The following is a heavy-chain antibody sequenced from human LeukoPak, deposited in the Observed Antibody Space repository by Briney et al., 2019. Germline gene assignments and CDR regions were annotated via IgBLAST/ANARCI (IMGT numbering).Heavy chain of an antibody. J-gene: IGHJ4*02. V-gene: IGHV3-23*01. CDR2: ISGSGGST. Sequence: GGSLRLSCAASEFTVSSNYMSWVRQVPGKGLEWVSAISGSGGSTYYADSVKGRFTISRDNSKNTLYLQMNSLRAEDTAVYYCAKSQFAHCSGGSCKRGYFDYWGQGTLVTVSS. CDR1: EFTVSSNY. D-gene: IGHD2-15*01. CDR3: AKSQFAHCSGGSCKRGYFDY.